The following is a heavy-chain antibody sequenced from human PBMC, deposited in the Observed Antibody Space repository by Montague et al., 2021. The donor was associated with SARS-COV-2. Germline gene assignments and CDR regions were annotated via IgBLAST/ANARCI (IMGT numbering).Heavy chain of an antibody. V-gene: IGHV4-59*01. Sequence: SETLSLTCIVSGDSISSYCWSWIRQPPGKGLEWIEFIYYSGSTNYNPSLNSRVTISVDTSKNQFSLTLSSVTAADTAVYYCARRSLVYCSGGSCCSAFDPWGQGTLVTVSS. D-gene: IGHD2-15*01. CDR3: ARRSLVYCSGGSCCSAFDP. CDR1: GDSISSYC. J-gene: IGHJ5*02. CDR2: IYYSGST.